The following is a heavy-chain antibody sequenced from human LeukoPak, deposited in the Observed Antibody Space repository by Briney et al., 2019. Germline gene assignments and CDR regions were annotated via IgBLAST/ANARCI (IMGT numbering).Heavy chain of an antibody. Sequence: ASVKVSCKASGYTFTSYYMHWVRQAPGQGLERMGIINPSGGSTSYAQKFQGRVTMTRDTSTSTVYMELSSLRSEDTAVYYCARVPVTYYDFWSGYYDYWGQGTLVTVSS. CDR1: GYTFTSYY. V-gene: IGHV1-46*01. CDR3: ARVPVTYYDFWSGYYDY. CDR2: INPSGGST. J-gene: IGHJ4*02. D-gene: IGHD3-3*01.